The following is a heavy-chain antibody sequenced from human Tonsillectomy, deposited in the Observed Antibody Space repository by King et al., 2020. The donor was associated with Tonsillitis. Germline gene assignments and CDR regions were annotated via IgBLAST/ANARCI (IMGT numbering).Heavy chain of an antibody. CDR2: ISAYGNT. CDR3: ARARGYSYGYSDY. CDR1: GYTFSSYG. D-gene: IGHD5-18*01. V-gene: IGHV1-18*01. J-gene: IGHJ4*02. Sequence: VQLVESGAEVKKPGASVKVSCKASGYTFSSYGISWVRQAPGQGLEWMGWISAYGNTDYAQKLQGGVTMTTDTSTSTAYMELRSLRSDDTAVYYCARARGYSYGYSDYWGQGTLVTVSS.